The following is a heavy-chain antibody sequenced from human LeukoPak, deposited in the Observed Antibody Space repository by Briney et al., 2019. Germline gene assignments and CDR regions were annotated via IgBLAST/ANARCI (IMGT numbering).Heavy chain of an antibody. CDR3: ARLGSGWSVDY. J-gene: IGHJ4*02. CDR2: LWSDVSDQ. V-gene: IGHV3-33*01. Sequence: GGSLRLSCAASGFSFSGYGMQWVRQAPGKGGECVALLWSDVSDQYSAASVKGRFPISRDNPKTTLYLQMTSLRLEDTAVYSCARLGSGWSVDYWGQGTLVTVSS. D-gene: IGHD6-19*01. CDR1: GFSFSGYG.